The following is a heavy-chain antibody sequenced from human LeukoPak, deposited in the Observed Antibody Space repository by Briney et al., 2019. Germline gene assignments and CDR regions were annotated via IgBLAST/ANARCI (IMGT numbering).Heavy chain of an antibody. CDR2: INPNSGGT. CDR1: GYTFTGYY. Sequence: GASVKVSCKASGYTFTGYYMHWVRQAPGQGLEWMGWINPNSGGTNYAQKFQGRVTMIRDTSISTAYMELSRLRSDDTAVYYCARGSAYVWGSYRSNWFDPWGQGTLVTVSS. V-gene: IGHV1-2*02. D-gene: IGHD3-16*02. CDR3: ARGSAYVWGSYRSNWFDP. J-gene: IGHJ5*02.